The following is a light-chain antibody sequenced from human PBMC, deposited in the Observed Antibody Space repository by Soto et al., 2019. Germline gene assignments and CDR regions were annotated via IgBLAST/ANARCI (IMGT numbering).Light chain of an antibody. CDR2: GAS. CDR3: QQRSNWPPFT. CDR1: QSIGNS. Sequence: EIVLTQSPATLSLSPGERGTLSCRASQSIGNSLVWYQQKPGQSPRLLIYGASTRATGIPVRFSGSGSGTDFTLTISRLEPQDSAVYYCQQRSNWPPFTFGGGTKVEIK. V-gene: IGKV3-11*01. J-gene: IGKJ4*01.